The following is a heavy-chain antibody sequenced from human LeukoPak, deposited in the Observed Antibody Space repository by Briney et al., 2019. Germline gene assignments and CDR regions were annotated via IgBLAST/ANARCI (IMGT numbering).Heavy chain of an antibody. D-gene: IGHD3-22*01. Sequence: GGSLRLSCAASGFTFSSYSMNWVRQAPGKGLEWVSSISSSSSYIYYADSVKGRFTISRDNAKNSLYLQMNSLRAEDTAVYYCAREGDFSYYDSSGYYYWGQGTLVTVSS. CDR3: AREGDFSYYDSSGYYY. CDR1: GFTFSSYS. V-gene: IGHV3-21*04. J-gene: IGHJ4*02. CDR2: ISSSSSYI.